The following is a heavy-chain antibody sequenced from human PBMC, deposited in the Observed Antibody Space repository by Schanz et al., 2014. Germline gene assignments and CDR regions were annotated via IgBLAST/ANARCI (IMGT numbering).Heavy chain of an antibody. CDR1: GFTVSSNY. CDR3: ARRRWDTLYVGYYFDY. J-gene: IGHJ4*02. D-gene: IGHD1-26*01. CDR2: MYINSGST. V-gene: IGHV3-53*01. Sequence: EVQLVESGGGLIQPGGSLRLSCAASGFTVSSNYMSWVRQAPGKGLEWISSMYINSGSTQYADSVKGRFIISRDSSKNTLFLQMNSLRAEDTAVYYCARRRWDTLYVGYYFDYWGQGTLVTVSS.